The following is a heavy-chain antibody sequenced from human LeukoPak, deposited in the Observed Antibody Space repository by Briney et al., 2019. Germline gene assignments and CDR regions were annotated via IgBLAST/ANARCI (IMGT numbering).Heavy chain of an antibody. D-gene: IGHD3-22*01. CDR1: GSNFRSYG. CDR3: AKDPQDFYGSSGYRPERY. V-gene: IGHV3-30*18. CDR2: ISYDGTDK. Sequence: PGGSLRLSCAASGSNFRSYGMQWVRQAPGKGLEWVTLISYDGTDKYYAASVRGRFTISRDNSKNTLYLQMNSLRPEDTGVYYCAKDPQDFYGSSGYRPERYWGQGTLVTVSS. J-gene: IGHJ4*02.